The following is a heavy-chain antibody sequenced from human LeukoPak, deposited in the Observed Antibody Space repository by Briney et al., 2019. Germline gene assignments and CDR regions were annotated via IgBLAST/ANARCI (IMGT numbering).Heavy chain of an antibody. Sequence: SETLSLTCTVSGGSISSYYWSWIRQPPGKGLEWIGEINHSGSTNYNPSLKSRVTILVDTSKNQFSLKLSSVTAADTAVYYCARGLTSMPPGGYWGQGTLVTVSS. CDR3: ARGLTSMPPGGY. CDR1: GGSISSYY. V-gene: IGHV4-34*01. D-gene: IGHD2/OR15-2a*01. CDR2: INHSGST. J-gene: IGHJ4*02.